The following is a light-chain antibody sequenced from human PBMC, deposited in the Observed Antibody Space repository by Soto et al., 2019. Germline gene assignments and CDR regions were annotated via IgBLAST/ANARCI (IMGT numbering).Light chain of an antibody. Sequence: EIVLTQSPATLSVSPGERATLSCRASQSVSSNLVWYQQTPGQAPRLLIYGASTRVTGIPDRFSGSGSGTDFTLTISRLEPEDFAVYDCQQYGSSGTFGQGTKVDIK. J-gene: IGKJ1*01. CDR1: QSVSSN. CDR3: QQYGSSGT. V-gene: IGKV3-20*01. CDR2: GAS.